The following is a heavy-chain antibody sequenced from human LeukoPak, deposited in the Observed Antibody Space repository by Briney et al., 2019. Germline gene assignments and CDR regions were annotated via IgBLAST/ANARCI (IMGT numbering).Heavy chain of an antibody. D-gene: IGHD5-24*01. CDR1: GFTFSSYS. V-gene: IGHV3-21*01. CDR3: ARNSLRRDGYNYY. J-gene: IGHJ4*02. Sequence: GESLRLSCAASGFTFSSYSMDWVRQAPGKGLEWVSSISSSSSYIYYADSVKGRFTISRDNAKNSLYLQMNCLRAEDTAVYYCARNSLRRDGYNYYWAQGTLVTVSS. CDR2: ISSSSSYI.